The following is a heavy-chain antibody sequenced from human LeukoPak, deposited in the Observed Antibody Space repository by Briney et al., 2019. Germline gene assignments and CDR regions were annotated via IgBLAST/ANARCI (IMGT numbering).Heavy chain of an antibody. Sequence: SETLSLTCTVSGGSISSDYWTWIRQPAGKGLEWIGRIYISGNAYYNPSLKSRVTMSLDTSKNRFSLNLSSVTAADTAVYYCARAKYTTLPPAFDVWGQGTMVTVSS. CDR2: IYISGNA. V-gene: IGHV4-4*07. CDR3: ARAKYTTLPPAFDV. CDR1: GGSISSDY. J-gene: IGHJ3*01. D-gene: IGHD1-1*01.